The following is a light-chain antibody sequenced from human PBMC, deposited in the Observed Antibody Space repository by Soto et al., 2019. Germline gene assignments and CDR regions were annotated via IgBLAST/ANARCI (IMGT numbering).Light chain of an antibody. CDR1: QGISSA. V-gene: IGKV1-13*02. CDR3: QQFDSFPLT. J-gene: IGKJ4*01. Sequence: AIQLTQSPSSLSASVGDRVTITCRASQGISSALAWYQQRPGKAPKLLIYDAPSLETGVPSRFSGYGSGTDFTLTISSLQPEEFATYYCQQFDSFPLTFGGGTKVDIK. CDR2: DAP.